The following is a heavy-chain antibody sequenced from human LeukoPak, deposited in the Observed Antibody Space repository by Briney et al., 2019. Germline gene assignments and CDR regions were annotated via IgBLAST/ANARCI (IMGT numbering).Heavy chain of an antibody. Sequence: GGSLRLSCAASGFTFSSYTMNGVRQAPGKGLEWVSSISSSSSYIYYADSVKGRFTISRDNAKNSLYLQVNSVRAEDTAVYYCARDLTAPVAGTQDDAFDIWGQGTMVTVSS. D-gene: IGHD6-19*01. CDR2: ISSSSSYI. CDR3: ARDLTAPVAGTQDDAFDI. CDR1: GFTFSSYT. J-gene: IGHJ3*02. V-gene: IGHV3-21*04.